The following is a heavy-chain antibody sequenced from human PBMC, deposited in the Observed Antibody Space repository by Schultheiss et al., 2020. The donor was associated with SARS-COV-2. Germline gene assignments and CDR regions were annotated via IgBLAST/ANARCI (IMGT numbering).Heavy chain of an antibody. J-gene: IGHJ4*02. D-gene: IGHD4-23*01. CDR3: AKALFFLTTVGTLGY. CDR2: VYSCGIT. Sequence: GGSLRLSCAASGFTVSSNYMSWVRQAPGKGLEWVSVVYSCGITYYADSVKGRFTISRDNSKNTLYLQMNSLRAEDTAVYYCAKALFFLTTVGTLGYWGQGTLVTVSS. V-gene: IGHV3-66*03. CDR1: GFTVSSNY.